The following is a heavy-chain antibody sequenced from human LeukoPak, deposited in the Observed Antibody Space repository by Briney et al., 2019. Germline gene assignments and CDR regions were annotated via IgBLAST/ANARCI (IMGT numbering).Heavy chain of an antibody. Sequence: GGSLRLSCAASGFTFSDYYMSWIRQGPGKGLEWVSYMSSSGSTIYYADSVKGRFTISRDNAKNSLYLQMNSLRAEDTAVYYCALSRYQGFGFDVWGQGTVVTVSS. CDR3: ALSRYQGFGFDV. V-gene: IGHV3-11*01. CDR1: GFTFSDYY. D-gene: IGHD5-12*01. CDR2: MSSSGSTI. J-gene: IGHJ3*01.